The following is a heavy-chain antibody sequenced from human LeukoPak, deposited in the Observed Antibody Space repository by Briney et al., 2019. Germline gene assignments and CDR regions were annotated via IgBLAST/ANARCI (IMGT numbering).Heavy chain of an antibody. CDR3: AKGYYYDSSDHLDY. V-gene: IGHV3-30-3*01. D-gene: IGHD3-22*01. Sequence: GRSLRLSCAASGFTFSRYAMHGVRQAPGKGLEWVALISYNGVNKNYADSVKGRFTISRDNSKNSLYLQMNSLRAEDTALYYCAKGYYYDSSDHLDYWGQGTLVTVSS. CDR1: GFTFSRYA. CDR2: ISYNGVNK. J-gene: IGHJ4*02.